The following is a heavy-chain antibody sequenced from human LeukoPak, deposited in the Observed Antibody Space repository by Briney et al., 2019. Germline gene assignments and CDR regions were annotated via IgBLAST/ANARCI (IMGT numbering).Heavy chain of an antibody. CDR2: ISWNSGSI. J-gene: IGHJ4*02. Sequence: TGGSLRLSCAASGFTFDDYAMHWVRQAPGKGLEWVSGISWNSGSIGYADSVKGRFTISRDNAKNSLYLQMNSLRAEDTALYYCAKDIGNWNSNHFDYWGQGTLVTVSS. CDR3: AKDIGNWNSNHFDY. D-gene: IGHD1-7*01. V-gene: IGHV3-9*01. CDR1: GFTFDDYA.